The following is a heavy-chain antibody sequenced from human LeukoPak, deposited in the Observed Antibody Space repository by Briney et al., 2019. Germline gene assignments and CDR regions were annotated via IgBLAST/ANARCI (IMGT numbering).Heavy chain of an antibody. CDR3: ARDYDFWSGYYPLRAFDI. V-gene: IGHV1-69*05. D-gene: IGHD3-3*01. CDR2: IIPIFGTA. Sequence: GASVKVSCKASGGTFSSYAISWVRQAPGQGLEWMGGIIPIFGTANYAQKFQGRVTITTDESTSTAYMELSSLRSEDTAVYYCARDYDFWSGYYPLRAFDIWGQGTMVTVSS. CDR1: GGTFSSYA. J-gene: IGHJ3*02.